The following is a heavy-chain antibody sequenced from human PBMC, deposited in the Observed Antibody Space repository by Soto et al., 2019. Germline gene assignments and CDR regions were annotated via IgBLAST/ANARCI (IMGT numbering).Heavy chain of an antibody. CDR3: ARVQAVADYDY. V-gene: IGHV1-69*13. CDR1: GGTFSSYA. D-gene: IGHD6-19*01. Sequence: SVKVSCKASGGTFSSYAISWVRQAPGQGLEWVGGIIPIFGTANYAQKFQGRVTITADESTSTAYMELGSLRAEDTAVYYCARVQAVADYDYSGQATLVTVSS. CDR2: IIPIFGTA. J-gene: IGHJ4*02.